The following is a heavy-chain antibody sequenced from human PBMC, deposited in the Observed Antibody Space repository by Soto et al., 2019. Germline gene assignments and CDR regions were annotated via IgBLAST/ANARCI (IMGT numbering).Heavy chain of an antibody. CDR1: GGTFSSYA. D-gene: IGHD3-22*01. V-gene: IGHV1-69*13. Sequence: GASVKVSCKASGGTFSSYAISWVRQAPGQGLEWMGGIIPIFGTANYAQKFQGRVTITADESTSTAYMELSSLRSEDTAVHYCYWYYYDSSGHDPDYWGQGTLVTVSS. CDR2: IIPIFGTA. J-gene: IGHJ4*02. CDR3: YWYYYDSSGHDPDY.